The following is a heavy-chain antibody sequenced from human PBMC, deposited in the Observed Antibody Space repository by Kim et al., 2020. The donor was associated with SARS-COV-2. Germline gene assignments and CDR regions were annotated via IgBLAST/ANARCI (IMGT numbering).Heavy chain of an antibody. V-gene: IGHV3-15*01. CDR1: GFTFNNAW. CDR2: IKSKTDGGTT. D-gene: IGHD1-26*01. Sequence: LSLTCAASGFTFNNAWLSWVRQAPGKGLEWVGRIKSKTDGGTTDYAAPVKGRFTISRDDSKNTVFLQMNSLKSDDTALYYCATGTSVGGWGQGTRVT. J-gene: IGHJ4*02. CDR3: ATGTSVGG.